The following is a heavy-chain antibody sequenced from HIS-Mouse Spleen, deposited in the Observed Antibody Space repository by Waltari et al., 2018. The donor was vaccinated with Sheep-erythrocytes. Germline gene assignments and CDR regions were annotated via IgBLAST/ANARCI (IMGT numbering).Heavy chain of an antibody. CDR2: IKQDGSEK. CDR3: ARAVAGTPDAFDI. V-gene: IGHV3-7*01. D-gene: IGHD1-7*01. Sequence: EVQLVESGGGLVQPGGSLRLSCAASGFTFSSDGMSWVRQAPGKGLECVANIKQDGSEKYYVDSGKGRFTISRDNAKNSLYLQMNRLRAEDTAVYYCARAVAGTPDAFDIWGQGTMVTVSS. J-gene: IGHJ3*02. CDR1: GFTFSSDG.